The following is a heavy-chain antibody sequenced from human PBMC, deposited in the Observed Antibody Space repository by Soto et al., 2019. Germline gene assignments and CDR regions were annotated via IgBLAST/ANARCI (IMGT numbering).Heavy chain of an antibody. CDR1: GYSFTSDR. Sequence: PGESLKISCNGSGYSFTSDRIGWVRQMPGKGLEWMGIIYPGDSDTRYSPSFQGQVTISADKSISTAYLQWSSLKASDTAMYYCARQSIAAAGTFLYYGMDVWGQGTTVTVSS. D-gene: IGHD6-13*01. CDR3: ARQSIAAAGTFLYYGMDV. J-gene: IGHJ6*02. V-gene: IGHV5-51*01. CDR2: IYPGDSDT.